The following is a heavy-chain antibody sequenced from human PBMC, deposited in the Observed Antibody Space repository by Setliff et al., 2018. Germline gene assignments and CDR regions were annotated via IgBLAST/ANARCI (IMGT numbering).Heavy chain of an antibody. D-gene: IGHD3-9*01. CDR2: INHSGST. CDR3: ARNDRPWRYYLDY. V-gene: IGHV4-34*01. Sequence: SETLSLTCAVYGGSFSGYYWSWIRQPPGKGLEWIGEINHSGSTNYNPSLKSRVTISVDTSKNQFSLTLSSVTAADTAVYYCARNDRPWRYYLDYWGQGTLVTVSS. J-gene: IGHJ4*02. CDR1: GGSFSGYY.